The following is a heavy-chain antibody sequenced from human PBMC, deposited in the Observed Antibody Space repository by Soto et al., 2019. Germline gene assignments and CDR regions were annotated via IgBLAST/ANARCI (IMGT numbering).Heavy chain of an antibody. CDR1: GGSISSGGYY. Sequence: QVQLQESGPGLVKPSQTLSLTCTVSGGSISSGGYYWSWIRQHPGKGLEWIGYIYYSGSTYYNPSLKSRVTISVDTSKNQFSLKLSSVTAADTAVYYCAREDSRAYDYGDYATRNYYYYYMDVWGKGTTVTVSS. J-gene: IGHJ6*03. D-gene: IGHD4-17*01. CDR3: AREDSRAYDYGDYATRNYYYYYMDV. CDR2: IYYSGST. V-gene: IGHV4-31*03.